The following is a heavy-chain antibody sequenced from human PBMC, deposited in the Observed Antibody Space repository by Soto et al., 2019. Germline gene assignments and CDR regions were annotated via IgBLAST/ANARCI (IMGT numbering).Heavy chain of an antibody. J-gene: IGHJ4*02. CDR3: AREEYGVVTAIPFDY. Sequence: QVQLVQSGAEVKKPGSSVKVSCKASGGTFSSYTISWVRQAPGQGLEWMERIIPILGIANYAQKFQGRVTITADKSTSTAYMELSSLRSEDTAVYYCAREEYGVVTAIPFDYWGQGTLVTVSS. D-gene: IGHD2-21*02. V-gene: IGHV1-69*08. CDR1: GGTFSSYT. CDR2: IIPILGIA.